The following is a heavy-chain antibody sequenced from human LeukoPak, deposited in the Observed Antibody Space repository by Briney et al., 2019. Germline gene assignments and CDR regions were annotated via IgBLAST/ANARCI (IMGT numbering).Heavy chain of an antibody. CDR2: ISAYNGNT. V-gene: IGHV1-18*04. D-gene: IGHD3-9*01. J-gene: IGHJ5*02. CDR1: GYTFTSYG. Sequence: ASVKVSCKASGYTFTSYGISWVRQAPGQGLEWMGWISAYNGNTNYAQKLQGRVTMTTDTSTSTAYMELRSLRSDDTAVYYCARDGLRYFDWVGSNWFDPWGQGTLVTVSS. CDR3: ARDGLRYFDWVGSNWFDP.